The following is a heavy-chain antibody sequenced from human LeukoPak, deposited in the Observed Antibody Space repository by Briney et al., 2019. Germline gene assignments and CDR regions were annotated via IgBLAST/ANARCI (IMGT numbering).Heavy chain of an antibody. Sequence: PGGSLRLSCAASGFTFSSYAMSWVRQAPGKGLEWVSAISGSGGSTYYADSVKGRFTISRDNSKNTLYLQMSSLRAEDTAVYYCAKSLQYCGGDCSPFFDYWGQGTLVTVSS. D-gene: IGHD2-21*02. J-gene: IGHJ4*02. CDR2: ISGSGGST. CDR3: AKSLQYCGGDCSPFFDY. V-gene: IGHV3-23*01. CDR1: GFTFSSYA.